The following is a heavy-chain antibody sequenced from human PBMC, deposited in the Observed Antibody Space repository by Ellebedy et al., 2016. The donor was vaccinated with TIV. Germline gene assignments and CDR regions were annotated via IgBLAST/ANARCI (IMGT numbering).Heavy chain of an antibody. CDR3: AREERPFCSGDSCYNPFDI. Sequence: PGGSLRLSCAASGFTFSIYAMHWVRQAPGKGLHWVAGIAYDGSTKSYADSVKGRFTISRDKSKNTLYLQMNSLRIEDTAVYYCAREERPFCSGDSCYNPFDIWGQGTLVTVSS. J-gene: IGHJ3*02. D-gene: IGHD2-15*01. CDR1: GFTFSIYA. V-gene: IGHV3-30-3*01. CDR2: IAYDGSTK.